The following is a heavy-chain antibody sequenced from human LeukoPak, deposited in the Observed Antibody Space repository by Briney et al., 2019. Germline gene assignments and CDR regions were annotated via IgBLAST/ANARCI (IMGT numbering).Heavy chain of an antibody. Sequence: GGSLRLSCEASAFIFSGHWLNWVRQTPGKGLVWVSRISHDGIISYADSVKGRFTISRDNAKNTLTLQMNSLRVEDTAVYFCARDWVYKIDYWGRGTLVTVSS. D-gene: IGHD5-24*01. CDR2: ISHDGII. CDR3: ARDWVYKIDY. J-gene: IGHJ4*02. CDR1: AFIFSGHW. V-gene: IGHV3-74*01.